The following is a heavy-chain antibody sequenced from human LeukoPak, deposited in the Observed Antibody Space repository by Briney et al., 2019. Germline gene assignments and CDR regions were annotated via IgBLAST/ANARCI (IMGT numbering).Heavy chain of an antibody. V-gene: IGHV3-48*01. CDR1: GFTFSSYS. CDR2: ISSSSSTI. CDR3: ARGHTAVTRHFDF. J-gene: IGHJ4*02. Sequence: GGSLRLSCAASGFTFSSYSMNWVRQAPGKGLEWVSYISSSSSTIYYADSVKGRFTISRDNAKNSLYLQMNSLRAEDTAVYYCARGHTAVTRHFDFWGQGTLVTVSS. D-gene: IGHD4-17*01.